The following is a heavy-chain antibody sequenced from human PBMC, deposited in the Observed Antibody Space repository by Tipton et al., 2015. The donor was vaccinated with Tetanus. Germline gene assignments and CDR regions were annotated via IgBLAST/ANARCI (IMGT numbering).Heavy chain of an antibody. CDR2: VYSPGST. CDR3: ARLTGHSMGVADYYYFGMDV. Sequence: SFGDYAMRWFRQAPGKGLEWIGYVYSPGSTNNYPXXKSGVTISLDTSKNQFSLKLTSVSAADTAVYYCARLTGHSMGVADYYYFGMDVWGQGTKVTVSS. D-gene: IGHD2-21*01. J-gene: IGHJ6*02. V-gene: IGHV4-61*08. CDR1: SFGDYA.